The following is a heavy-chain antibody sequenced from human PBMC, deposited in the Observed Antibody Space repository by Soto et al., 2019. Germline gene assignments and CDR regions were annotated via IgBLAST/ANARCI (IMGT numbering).Heavy chain of an antibody. CDR2: IFTTGTT. D-gene: IGHD5-18*01. CDR3: ARERYSYGFDY. Sequence: PGGSLRLSCAASGFAVSGFYMNWIRQAPGKGLEWVSVIFTTGTTYYADSVKGRFTISRDDSKNTLYLQMNSLRAEDTAVYYCARERYSYGFDYWGQGTVVTVS. V-gene: IGHV3-53*01. CDR1: GFAVSGFY. J-gene: IGHJ4*02.